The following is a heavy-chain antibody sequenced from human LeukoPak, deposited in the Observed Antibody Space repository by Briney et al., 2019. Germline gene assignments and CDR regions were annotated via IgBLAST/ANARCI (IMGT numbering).Heavy chain of an antibody. CDR3: ARALNFSVAGTFVRGTHYFDY. CDR2: IYTSGST. Sequence: PSETLSLTCTVSGGSISSYYWSWIRQPAGKGLEWIGRIYTSGSTNYNPSLKSRVTISVDTSKNQFSLKLSSVTAADTAVYYCARALNFSVAGTFVRGTHYFDYWGQGTLVTVSS. V-gene: IGHV4-4*07. CDR1: GGSISSYY. J-gene: IGHJ4*02. D-gene: IGHD6-19*01.